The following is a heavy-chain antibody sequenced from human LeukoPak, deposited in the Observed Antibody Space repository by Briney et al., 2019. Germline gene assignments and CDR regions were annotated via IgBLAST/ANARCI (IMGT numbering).Heavy chain of an antibody. D-gene: IGHD1-26*01. V-gene: IGHV3-74*01. CDR3: ARDGVGTTPIDY. Sequence: GGSLRLSCAASGFTFSSYWMDWVRQAPGGGLEWVSGIQTDGNNIGYADSVKGRFTISRDNAKSTLYLQMNSLTAEDTAVYYCARDGVGTTPIDYWGQGTLVSVSS. CDR1: GFTFSSYW. J-gene: IGHJ4*02. CDR2: IQTDGNNI.